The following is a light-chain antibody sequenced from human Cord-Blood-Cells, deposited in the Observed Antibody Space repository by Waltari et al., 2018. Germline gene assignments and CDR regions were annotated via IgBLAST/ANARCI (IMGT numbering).Light chain of an antibody. V-gene: IGLV2-8*01. CDR2: EVS. Sequence: QSALTQPPSASGSPGQSVTISCTGTSSDVGGYNYVSCYQQPPGKAPKLMIYEVSKRPSGVPDRFSGSKSGNTASLTVSGLQAEDEADYYCSSYAGSNNFVVFGGGTKLTVL. CDR3: SSYAGSNNFVV. J-gene: IGLJ2*01. CDR1: SSDVGGYNY.